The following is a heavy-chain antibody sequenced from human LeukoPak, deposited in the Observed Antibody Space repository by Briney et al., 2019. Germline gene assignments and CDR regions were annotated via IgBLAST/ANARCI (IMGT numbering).Heavy chain of an antibody. CDR1: GFSFRDYA. Sequence: GGSLRLSCVASGFSFRDYAMSWVRQAPGKGLEWVSGSSDDGGAITYADSVKGRFTISRDNSKNTLYLQMNSLRAEDTAVYYCAKDYNTGYSLYFFNSWGQGTQVTVSS. J-gene: IGHJ4*02. CDR2: SSDDGGAI. CDR3: AKDYNTGYSLYFFNS. V-gene: IGHV3-23*01. D-gene: IGHD3-9*01.